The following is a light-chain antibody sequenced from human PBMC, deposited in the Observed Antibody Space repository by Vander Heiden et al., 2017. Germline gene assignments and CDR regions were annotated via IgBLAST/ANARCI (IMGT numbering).Light chain of an antibody. CDR1: QSISSW. J-gene: IGKJ1*01. V-gene: IGKV1-5*01. CDR2: DAS. CDR3: QQYKSYAWT. Sequence: LPMTQSPSPLSASVGDRVTITCRASQSISSWLAWYQQKPGKAPKLLIYDASSLESGVPSRFSGSGSGTEFTLTISSLQPDDFATYYCQQYKSYAWTFGQGTKVEIK.